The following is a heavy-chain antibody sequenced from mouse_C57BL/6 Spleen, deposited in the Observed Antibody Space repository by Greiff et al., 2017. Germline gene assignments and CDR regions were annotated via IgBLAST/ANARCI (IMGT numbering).Heavy chain of an antibody. CDR2: IYPSDSET. D-gene: IGHD1-1*01. CDR3: ARSYGSSYDWYFDV. V-gene: IGHV1-61*01. J-gene: IGHJ1*03. CDR1: GSTFTSYW. Sequence: VQLQQPGAELVRPGSSVKLSCKPSGSTFTSYWMDWVKQRPGQGLEWIGNIYPSDSETHYNQKFKDKATLTVDKSSSTAYMQLSSLTSEDSAVYYCARSYGSSYDWYFDVWGTGTTVTVSS.